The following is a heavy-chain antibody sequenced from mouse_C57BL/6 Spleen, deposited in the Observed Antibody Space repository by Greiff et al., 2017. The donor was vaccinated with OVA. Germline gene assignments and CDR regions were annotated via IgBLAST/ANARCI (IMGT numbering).Heavy chain of an antibody. J-gene: IGHJ2*01. CDR1: GYTFTSYW. Sequence: VQLQQPGAELVKPGASVKMSCKASGYTFTSYWITWVKQRPGQGLEWIGDIYPGSGSTNYNEKFKSKATLTVDTSSSTAYMQLSSLTSEDSAVYYCVNTTVVDYYVDYWGQGTTLTVSS. CDR3: VNTTVVDYYVDY. CDR2: IYPGSGST. V-gene: IGHV1-55*01. D-gene: IGHD1-1*01.